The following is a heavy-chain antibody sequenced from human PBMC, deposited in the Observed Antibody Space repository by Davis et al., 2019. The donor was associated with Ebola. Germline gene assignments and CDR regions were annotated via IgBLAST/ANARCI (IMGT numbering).Heavy chain of an antibody. Sequence: GGSLRLSCAVSGFTFSGSAMHWVRQASGKGLEWVGRIRSKANSYATAYAASVKGRFTISRDDSKNTAYLQMNSLKTEDTAVYYCTSGITGTRGDYWGQGTLVTVSS. CDR3: TSGITGTRGDY. D-gene: IGHD1-20*01. J-gene: IGHJ4*02. CDR2: IRSKANSYAT. CDR1: GFTFSGSA. V-gene: IGHV3-73*01.